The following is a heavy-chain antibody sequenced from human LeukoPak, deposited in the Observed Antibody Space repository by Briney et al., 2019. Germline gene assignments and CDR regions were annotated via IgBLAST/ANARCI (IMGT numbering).Heavy chain of an antibody. Sequence: GGSLSLSCAVSGFSLEEYGVSWVRDAPGKGVEGFSGINWDGASTGYADSVKGRFTISRDNVKNFLYLQMNSLRVEDTALYFCGRVYCSTTSCYDYYDYYMDVWGKGTTVTVSS. J-gene: IGHJ6*03. CDR3: GRVYCSTTSCYDYYDYYMDV. CDR2: INWDGAST. D-gene: IGHD2-2*01. CDR1: GFSLEEYG. V-gene: IGHV3-20*04.